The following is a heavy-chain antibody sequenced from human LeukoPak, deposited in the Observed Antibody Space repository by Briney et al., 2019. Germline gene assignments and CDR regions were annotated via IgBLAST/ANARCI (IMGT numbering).Heavy chain of an antibody. CDR1: GGTFSSYA. D-gene: IGHD1-26*01. V-gene: IGHV1-69*05. J-gene: IGHJ4*02. Sequence: SVKVSCKASGGTFSSYAITWVRQAPGQGLEWMGGIILIFGKAKYAQKVQGRVTMSTDESTSTACMELSSLRSEDTAVYYCAAGSYPLGWGQGTLVTVSS. CDR3: AAGSYPLG. CDR2: IILIFGKA.